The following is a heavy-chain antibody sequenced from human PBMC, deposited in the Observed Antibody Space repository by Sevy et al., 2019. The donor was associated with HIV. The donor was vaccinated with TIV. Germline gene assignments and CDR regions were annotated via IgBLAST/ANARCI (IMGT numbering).Heavy chain of an antibody. CDR1: GYSISSGYY. D-gene: IGHD5-18*01. CDR2: IYHSGST. Sequence: SETLSLTCGVSGYSISSGYYWGRIRQPPGKGLEWIGSIYHSGSTYSNPSLKSRVTISVDTSKNQFSLKLSSVTAADTAVYYCARGGYTYGKGYFDYWGQRTLVTVSS. J-gene: IGHJ4*02. V-gene: IGHV4-38-2*01. CDR3: ARGGYTYGKGYFDY.